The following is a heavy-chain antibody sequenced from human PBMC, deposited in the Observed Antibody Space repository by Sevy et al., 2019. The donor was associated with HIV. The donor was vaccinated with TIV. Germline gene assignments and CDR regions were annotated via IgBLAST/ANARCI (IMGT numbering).Heavy chain of an antibody. V-gene: IGHV4-34*01. CDR1: GGSFSGYY. CDR2: INHSGST. D-gene: IGHD4-17*01. CDR3: ARGQGTVTTFDY. Sequence: SETLSLTCAVYGGSFSGYYWSWIRQPPGKGLEWIGEINHSGSTNYNPSLKSRVTISVDTSKNQFSLKLSSVTAADTAVYYRARGQGTVTTFDYWGQGTLVTVSS. J-gene: IGHJ4*02.